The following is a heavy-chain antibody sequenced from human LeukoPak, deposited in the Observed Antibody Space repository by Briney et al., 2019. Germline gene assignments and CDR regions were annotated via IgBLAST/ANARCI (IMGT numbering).Heavy chain of an antibody. D-gene: IGHD1-26*01. J-gene: IGHJ4*02. CDR2: ISGSGTYT. CDR1: GFTFVNYG. V-gene: IGHV3-23*01. Sequence: PGGSLSLTCAASGFTFVNYGMTWVRQAPGKGPEWVSAISGSGTYTHYADSVKGRFTISRDNFKNTLHLQMNNLRAEDTAVYYCAKVPYENYYYYFDYWGQGALVSVSS. CDR3: AKVPYENYYYYFDY.